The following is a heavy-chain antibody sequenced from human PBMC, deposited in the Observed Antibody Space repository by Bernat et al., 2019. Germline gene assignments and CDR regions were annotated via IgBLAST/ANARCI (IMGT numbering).Heavy chain of an antibody. J-gene: IGHJ4*02. CDR1: GFSLSTSGVG. CDR3: AHRAGDYDMLTGYYTYYFDY. D-gene: IGHD3-9*01. Sequence: QITLKESGPTLVKPTQTLTLTCTFSGFSLSTSGVGVGWIRQPPGKALAWLALIYWDDDKRYSPSLKSRLTITKDTSKNQVVLTMTNMDPVDTATYYGAHRAGDYDMLTGYYTYYFDYWGQGTLVTVSS. V-gene: IGHV2-5*02. CDR2: IYWDDDK.